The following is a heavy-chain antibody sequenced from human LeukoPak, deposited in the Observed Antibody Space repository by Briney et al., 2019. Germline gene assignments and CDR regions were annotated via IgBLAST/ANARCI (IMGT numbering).Heavy chain of an antibody. CDR2: ISSSGSTI. V-gene: IGHV3-48*03. Sequence: GGSLRLSCAASGFTFSSYEMNWVRQAPGKGLEWVSYISSSGSTIYYADSVKGRFTISRDNAKNSLYLQMNSLRAEDTAVYYCATGASGYYYCYYMDVWGKGTTVTISS. CDR1: GFTFSSYE. J-gene: IGHJ6*03. CDR3: ATGASGYYYCYYMDV. D-gene: IGHD7-27*01.